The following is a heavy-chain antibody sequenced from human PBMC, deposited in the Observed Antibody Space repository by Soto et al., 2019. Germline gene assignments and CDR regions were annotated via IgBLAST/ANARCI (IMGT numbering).Heavy chain of an antibody. Sequence: QVQLVQSGAALKKPGSSVKVSCKVSGVSIKSSSITWVRQALGQGLEWMGGTIPLFGTPHYAQKFQGRVTITADESTSTVYMDLSSLRSEDTAVYYCTRSSGLTNWLDPWGQGTLITVSS. CDR3: TRSSGLTNWLDP. CDR2: TIPLFGTP. V-gene: IGHV1-69*12. D-gene: IGHD6-6*01. J-gene: IGHJ5*02. CDR1: GVSIKSSS.